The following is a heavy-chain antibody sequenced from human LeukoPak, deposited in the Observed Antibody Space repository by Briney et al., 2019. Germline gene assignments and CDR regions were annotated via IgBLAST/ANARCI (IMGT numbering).Heavy chain of an antibody. CDR3: ARGGYCSGGSCYAY. CDR2: IYYSGST. V-gene: IGHV4-61*01. J-gene: IGHJ4*02. CDR1: GYSISSGYY. Sequence: SETLSLTCTVSGYSISSGYYWSWIRQPPGKGLEWIGYIYYSGSTNYNPSLKSRVTISVDTSKNQFSLKLSSVTAADTAVYYCARGGYCSGGSCYAYWGQGTLVTVSS. D-gene: IGHD2-15*01.